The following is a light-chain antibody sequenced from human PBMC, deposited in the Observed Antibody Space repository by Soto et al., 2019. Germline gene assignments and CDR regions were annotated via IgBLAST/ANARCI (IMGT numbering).Light chain of an antibody. Sequence: DIQMTQSPSSLSASVGDRVTISCRASQTISTYLHWYQHKPGRAPRLLISDVSTLQSGVPGRFRGSGSETEFTLNITSLQPEDFATYYCQQGYSIHALTFGGGTNVELK. J-gene: IGKJ4*01. CDR1: QTISTY. CDR2: DVS. V-gene: IGKV1-39*01. CDR3: QQGYSIHALT.